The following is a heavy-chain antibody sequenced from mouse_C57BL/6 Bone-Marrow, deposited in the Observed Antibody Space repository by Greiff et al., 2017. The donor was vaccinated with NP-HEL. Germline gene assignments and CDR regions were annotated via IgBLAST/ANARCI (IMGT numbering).Heavy chain of an antibody. CDR1: GFTFSDYY. J-gene: IGHJ4*01. V-gene: IGHV5-12*01. CDR3: ARITTVVARNAMDY. Sequence: EVQGVESGGGLVQPGGSLKLSCAASGFTFSDYYMYWVRQTPEKRLEWVAYISNGGGSTYYPDTVKGRFTISRDNAKNTLYLQMSRLKSEDTAMYYCARITTVVARNAMDYWGQGTSVTVSS. CDR2: ISNGGGST. D-gene: IGHD1-1*01.